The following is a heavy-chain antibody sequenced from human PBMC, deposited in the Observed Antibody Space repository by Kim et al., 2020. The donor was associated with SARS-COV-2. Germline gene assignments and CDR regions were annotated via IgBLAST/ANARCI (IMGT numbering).Heavy chain of an antibody. CDR2: IRSNGGST. V-gene: IGHV3-64*01. CDR3: ARAGEDCSGGSCTEDY. D-gene: IGHD2-15*01. CDR1: GFTFSSYA. J-gene: IGHJ4*02. Sequence: GGSLRLSCAASGFTFSSYAMHWVRQAPGKGLEYVSAIRSNGGSTYYTNSVKGRFTISRDNSKNTLYLQMGSLRAEDMAVYYCARAGEDCSGGSCTEDYWGQGTLVTGSS.